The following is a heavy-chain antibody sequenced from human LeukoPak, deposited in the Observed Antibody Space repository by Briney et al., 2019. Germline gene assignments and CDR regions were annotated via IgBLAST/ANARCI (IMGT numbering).Heavy chain of an antibody. CDR2: ISAYNGDT. D-gene: IGHD6-19*01. Sequence: ASVKVSCKASGYTFISYSITWVRQAPGQGLEWLGWISAYNGDTNYAQKLQGRVTMTRDTSTRTAYMELRSLMSDDTPVYYCARGLSSGFDFWGQGALVTVSS. CDR3: ARGLSSGFDF. CDR1: GYTFISYS. V-gene: IGHV1-18*01. J-gene: IGHJ4*02.